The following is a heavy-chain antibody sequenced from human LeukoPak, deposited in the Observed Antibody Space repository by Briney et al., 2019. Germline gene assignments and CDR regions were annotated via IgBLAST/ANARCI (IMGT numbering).Heavy chain of an antibody. D-gene: IGHD3-22*01. Sequence: SVKVSCKASGGTFSSYAISWVRQAPGQGLEWMGRIIPILGIANYAQKFQGRVTITADKSTSTAYMELSSLRSEDTAVYYCASNAWKNSHYYDSSGPSWFDPWGQGTLVTVSS. CDR3: ASNAWKNSHYYDSSGPSWFDP. CDR2: IIPILGIA. V-gene: IGHV1-69*04. CDR1: GGTFSSYA. J-gene: IGHJ5*02.